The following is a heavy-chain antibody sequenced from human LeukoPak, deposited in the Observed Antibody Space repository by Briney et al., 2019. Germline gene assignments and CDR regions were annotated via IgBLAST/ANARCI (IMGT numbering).Heavy chain of an antibody. D-gene: IGHD3-10*01. Sequence: SETLSLTCTVSGGSISSYYWSWIRQPPGKGLEWIGYIYTSGSTNYNPSLKSRVTISVDTSKNQFSLKLSSVTAADTAVYYCARQRYGSGSYQNYMDVWGKGTTVTVSS. J-gene: IGHJ6*03. CDR3: ARQRYGSGSYQNYMDV. CDR1: GGSISSYY. V-gene: IGHV4-4*09. CDR2: IYTSGST.